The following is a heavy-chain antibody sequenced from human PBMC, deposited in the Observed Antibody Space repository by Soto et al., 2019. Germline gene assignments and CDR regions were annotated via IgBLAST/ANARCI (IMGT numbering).Heavy chain of an antibody. J-gene: IGHJ6*03. CDR2: ISAYNGNT. Sequence: ASVKVSCKASGYTFTSYGISWVRQAPGQGLEWMGWISAYNGNTNYAQKLQGRVTMTTDTSTSTAYMELRSLGSDETAVYYCAREMDYSNYAPYYYYYYMDVWGKGTTVTVSS. CDR3: AREMDYSNYAPYYYYYYMDV. D-gene: IGHD4-4*01. V-gene: IGHV1-18*01. CDR1: GYTFTSYG.